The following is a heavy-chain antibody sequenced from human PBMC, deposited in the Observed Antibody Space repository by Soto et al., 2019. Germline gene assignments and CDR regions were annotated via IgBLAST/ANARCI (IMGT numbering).Heavy chain of an antibody. CDR3: ARQKQLGYYYYGLDV. V-gene: IGHV5-51*01. J-gene: IGHJ6*02. CDR2: IYPGDSDT. D-gene: IGHD1-1*01. Sequence: PGESLKISCKGSGYSFTNHWIGWVRQMPGKGLEWMGIIYPGDSDTKYSPSFQGQVTISADKSISTAYLQWSSLKASDTAMYYCARQKQLGYYYYGLDVWGQGTTVTVSS. CDR1: GYSFTNHW.